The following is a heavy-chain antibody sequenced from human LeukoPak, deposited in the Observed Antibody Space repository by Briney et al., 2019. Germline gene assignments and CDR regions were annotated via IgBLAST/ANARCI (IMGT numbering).Heavy chain of an antibody. Sequence: SETLTLTCAASGGSFSSGGYSCSWIRQPQGQGLESIGYIYHSGSTYYNPSLKSRVTISVDRSKNQFSLKLSSVTAADTAVYYCARVVLWFGELSSFDYWGQGTLVTVSS. CDR3: ARVVLWFGELSSFDY. CDR2: IYHSGST. J-gene: IGHJ4*02. CDR1: GGSFSSGGYS. V-gene: IGHV4-30-2*01. D-gene: IGHD3-10*01.